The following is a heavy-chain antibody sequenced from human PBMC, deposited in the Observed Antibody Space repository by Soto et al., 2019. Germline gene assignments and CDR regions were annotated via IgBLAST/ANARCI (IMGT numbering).Heavy chain of an antibody. D-gene: IGHD2-2*01. Sequence: GGSLRLSCAASGFTFSSYAMHWVRQAPGTGLEWVAVISYDGSNKYYADSVKGRFTISRDNSKNTLYLQMNSLRAKDTAVYYCAREGLSFVVVPAATRRSYFQHWGQGTLVTAPQ. CDR1: GFTFSSYA. J-gene: IGHJ1*01. CDR3: AREGLSFVVVPAATRRSYFQH. CDR2: ISYDGSNK. V-gene: IGHV3-30-3*01.